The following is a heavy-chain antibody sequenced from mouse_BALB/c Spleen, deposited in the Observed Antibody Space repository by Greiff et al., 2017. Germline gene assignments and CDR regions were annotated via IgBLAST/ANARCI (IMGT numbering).Heavy chain of an antibody. V-gene: IGHV1-7*01. Sequence: VQLQESGAELAKPGASVKMSCKASGYTFTSYWMHWVKQRPGQGLEWIGYINPSTGYTEYNQKFKDKATLTADKSSSTAYMQLSSLTSEDSAVYYCADGNYGYFDYWGQGTTLTVSS. CDR3: ADGNYGYFDY. CDR2: INPSTGYT. J-gene: IGHJ2*01. CDR1: GYTFTSYW. D-gene: IGHD2-1*01.